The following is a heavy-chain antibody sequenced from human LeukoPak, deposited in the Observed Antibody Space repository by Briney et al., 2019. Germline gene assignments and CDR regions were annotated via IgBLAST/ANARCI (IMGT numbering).Heavy chain of an antibody. Sequence: GGSLRLSCAASGFTFSSYAMHWVRQAPGKGLEWVAVISYDGSNKYYADSVKGRFTISRDNSKNTQYLQMNSLRAEDTAVYSCASFPICWGQGTLVTVSS. V-gene: IGHV3-30-3*01. D-gene: IGHD3-3*01. CDR2: ISYDGSNK. CDR3: ASFPIC. J-gene: IGHJ4*02. CDR1: GFTFSSYA.